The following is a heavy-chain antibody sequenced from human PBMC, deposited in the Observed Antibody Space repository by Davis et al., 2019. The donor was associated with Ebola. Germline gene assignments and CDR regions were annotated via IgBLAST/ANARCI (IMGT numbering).Heavy chain of an antibody. J-gene: IGHJ4*02. D-gene: IGHD6-19*01. CDR2: ISAYNGNT. Sequence: SVPVSCQASVYTLPCYGISCVRQAPGQGLEWMGWISAYNGNTNYAQKLQGRVTVTTDTSTSTAYMELRSLRSDDTAVYYCARDLAVAPPDYWGQGTLVTVSS. V-gene: IGHV1-18*01. CDR1: VYTLPCYG. CDR3: ARDLAVAPPDY.